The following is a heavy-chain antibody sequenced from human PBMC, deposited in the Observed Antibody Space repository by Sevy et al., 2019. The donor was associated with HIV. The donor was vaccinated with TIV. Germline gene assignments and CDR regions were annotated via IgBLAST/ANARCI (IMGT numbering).Heavy chain of an antibody. D-gene: IGHD4-17*01. J-gene: IGHJ5*02. CDR1: GFSFSRYF. CDR3: ARDTLGYGGNPNLDLDL. V-gene: IGHV3-74*01. CDR2: INSDGSTT. Sequence: GGSLRLSCAASGFSFSRYFMHWVRQAPGEGLVWVSRINSDGSTTNYADSVEDRFIVSRDNAKKTLYLELNSLRVEDTATYYCARDTLGYGGNPNLDLDLWGQGTLVTVSS.